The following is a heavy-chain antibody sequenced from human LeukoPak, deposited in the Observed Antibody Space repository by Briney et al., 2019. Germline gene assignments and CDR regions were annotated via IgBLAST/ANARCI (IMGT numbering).Heavy chain of an antibody. D-gene: IGHD6-13*01. CDR1: GYTFTSYG. Sequence: GASVKVSCKASGYTFTSYGISWVRQAPGQGLEWMGWISAYNGNTNYAQKLQGRVTMTTDTSTSTAYMELRSLRSDDTAVYYCARDQYSSSWQYFDYWGQGTLVTVSS. CDR2: ISAYNGNT. V-gene: IGHV1-18*01. J-gene: IGHJ4*02. CDR3: ARDQYSSSWQYFDY.